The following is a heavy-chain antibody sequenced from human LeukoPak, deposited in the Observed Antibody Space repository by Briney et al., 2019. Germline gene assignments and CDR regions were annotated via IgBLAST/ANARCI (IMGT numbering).Heavy chain of an antibody. CDR3: VRDRSGTYYNFDV. V-gene: IGHV4-59*13. CDR2: ISYNGRT. D-gene: IGHD1-26*01. J-gene: IGHJ3*01. Sequence: SETLSLTCSVFGGSIGSSFWNWIRLSPGKGLEWIGYISYNGRTNYSPSLKSRVIISIDTSMNQLSLNLTSVTAADTALYYCVRDRSGTYYNFDVWGQGTMVSVSA. CDR1: GGSIGSSF.